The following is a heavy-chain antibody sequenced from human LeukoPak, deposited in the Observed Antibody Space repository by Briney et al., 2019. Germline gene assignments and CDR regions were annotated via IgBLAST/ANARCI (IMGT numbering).Heavy chain of an antibody. Sequence: GGSLRLSCEVSGFTFSDYYMSWIRQAPGMGLEWLSYISSSGSTIYYADSVKGRFTISRDSANNSLYLQMNGLRAEDTAVYFCARKTYGSEFYVDYGGQGTLVTVSS. CDR1: GFTFSDYY. V-gene: IGHV3-11*01. D-gene: IGHD3-10*01. CDR3: ARKTYGSEFYVDY. J-gene: IGHJ4*02. CDR2: ISSSGSTI.